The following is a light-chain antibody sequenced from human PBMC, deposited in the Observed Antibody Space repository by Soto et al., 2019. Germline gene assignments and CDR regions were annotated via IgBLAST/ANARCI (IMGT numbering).Light chain of an antibody. Sequence: AIQLTQSPSSLSASVGDRVTITCRASQGISSALAWDQQKPGKAPKLLIYDASSLESGVPSRFSGSGSGTEFTLTISSLHPEDFATYYCQQFNSYLHTFGQGTRLEIK. J-gene: IGKJ5*01. CDR2: DAS. V-gene: IGKV1-13*02. CDR1: QGISSA. CDR3: QQFNSYLHT.